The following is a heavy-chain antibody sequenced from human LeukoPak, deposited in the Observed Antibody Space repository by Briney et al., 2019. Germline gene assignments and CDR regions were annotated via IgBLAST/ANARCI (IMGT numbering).Heavy chain of an antibody. J-gene: IGHJ4*02. Sequence: SETLSLTCTVSGGSISSGGYYWSWIRQHPGKGLEWIGYIYYSGSTYYNPSLKSRVTISVDTSKNQFSLKLSSVTAADTAVYYCARGFALGGWPDWGQGTLVTVSS. CDR1: GGSISSGGYY. D-gene: IGHD6-19*01. V-gene: IGHV4-31*03. CDR3: ARGFALGGWPD. CDR2: IYYSGST.